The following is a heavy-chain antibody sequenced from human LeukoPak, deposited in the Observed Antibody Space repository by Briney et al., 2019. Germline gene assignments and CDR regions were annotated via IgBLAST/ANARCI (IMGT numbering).Heavy chain of an antibody. V-gene: IGHV3-30*02. J-gene: IGHJ6*03. CDR3: AKDPYSSSPYYYMDV. D-gene: IGHD6-6*01. CDR1: GFTFSSYG. CDR2: IRYDGSNK. Sequence: GGSMRLSCAVSGFTFSSYGMQWVPQAPREGREWGAFIRYDGSNKYYADSVKGRFTISRDNSKNTLYLQMNSLRAEDTAVYYCAKDPYSSSPYYYMDVWGKGTTVTVSS.